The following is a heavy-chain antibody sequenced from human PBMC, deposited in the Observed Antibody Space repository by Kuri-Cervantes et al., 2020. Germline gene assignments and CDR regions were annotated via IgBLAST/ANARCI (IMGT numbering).Heavy chain of an antibody. D-gene: IGHD3-9*01. CDR2: ISAYNVNT. Sequence: ASVKVSRMASGYTFTSYGISWVRQAPGQGLEWMGWISAYNVNTNYAQKLQGRVTMTTDTSTSTAYMELRSLRSDDTAVYYCARVSSALRYFDFKDYWGQGTLVTVSS. V-gene: IGHV1-18*01. CDR1: GYTFTSYG. CDR3: ARVSSALRYFDFKDY. J-gene: IGHJ4*02.